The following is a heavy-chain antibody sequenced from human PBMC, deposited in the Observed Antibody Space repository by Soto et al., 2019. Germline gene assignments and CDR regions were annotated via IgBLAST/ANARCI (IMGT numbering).Heavy chain of an antibody. CDR2: ISGSGGST. D-gene: IGHD2-2*01. CDR3: AKDFSGIVVVPPATDAIDI. V-gene: IGHV3-23*01. J-gene: IGHJ3*02. Sequence: PGGSLRLSCAASGFTFSSYAMSWVRQAPGKGLEWVSAISGSGGSTYYADSVKGRFTISRDNSKNTLYLQMNSLRAEDTAVYYCAKDFSGIVVVPPATDAIDIWGQGTMVTVSS. CDR1: GFTFSSYA.